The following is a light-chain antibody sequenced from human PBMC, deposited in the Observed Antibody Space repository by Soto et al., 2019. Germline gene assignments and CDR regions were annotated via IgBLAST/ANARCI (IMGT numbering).Light chain of an antibody. CDR3: RQRSNWPSIT. CDR1: QSVSNY. CDR2: DAS. Sequence: EIVLTQSPATLSLSPGERATLSCRASQSVSNYLAWYQQKPGQAPRLLISDASNRATGIPVRFSGSGSGTDFTLTISSLEAADSAVYYCRQRSNWPSITFGQGTRREIK. V-gene: IGKV3-11*01. J-gene: IGKJ5*01.